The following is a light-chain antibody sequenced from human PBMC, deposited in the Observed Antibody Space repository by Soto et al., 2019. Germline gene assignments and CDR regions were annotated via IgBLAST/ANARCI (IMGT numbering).Light chain of an antibody. CDR3: CSYAGSYV. J-gene: IGLJ1*01. CDR2: EVS. CDR1: SSDVGSYNL. V-gene: IGLV2-23*02. Sequence: QSALTQPASVSGSPGQSITISCTGTSSDVGSYNLVSWYQQHPGKAPKLMIYEVSKRPSGVSNRFSGSKSGNTASLTISGFQAADEADYYCCSYAGSYVFGTGTKVTVL.